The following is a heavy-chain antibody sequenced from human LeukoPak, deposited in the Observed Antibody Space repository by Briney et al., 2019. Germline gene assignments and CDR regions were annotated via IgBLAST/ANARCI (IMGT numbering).Heavy chain of an antibody. V-gene: IGHV1-18*01. D-gene: IGHD1-26*01. CDR1: GYTFSSYG. Sequence: GASVKVSCKASGYTFSSYGINWVRQAPGQGLEWMGLIITYNGNTNYAQKLQDRVTMTTDTSTSTAYMELRNLKSDDTAVYYCARYTGSYNHDAFDIWGQGTMVTVSS. CDR3: ARYTGSYNHDAFDI. CDR2: IITYNGNT. J-gene: IGHJ3*02.